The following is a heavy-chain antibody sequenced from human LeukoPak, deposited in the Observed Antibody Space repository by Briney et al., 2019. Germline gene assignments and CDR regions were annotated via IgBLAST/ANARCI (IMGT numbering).Heavy chain of an antibody. CDR1: GFTFSGST. V-gene: IGHV3-73*01. CDR2: ITTKAYSYAT. J-gene: IGHJ6*02. CDR3: TKGMDV. Sequence: PGGSLRLSCAASGFTFSGSTMHWVRQASGKGLEWVGRITTKAYSYATEYGASVKGRFTISREDSKNTAYLQMNSLKTEDTAVYYCTKGMDVWGQGTTVTVSS.